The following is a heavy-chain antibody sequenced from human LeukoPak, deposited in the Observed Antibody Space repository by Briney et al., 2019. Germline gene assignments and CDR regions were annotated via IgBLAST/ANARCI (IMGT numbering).Heavy chain of an antibody. V-gene: IGHV3-23*01. D-gene: IGHD6-19*01. CDR2: ISGSGGST. CDR1: GFTLSSYA. Sequence: QPGGTLRLSCAASGFTLSSYAMSWVRQAPGKGLEWVSAISGSGGSTYYADSVKGRFTISRDNSKNTLYLQMNSLRAEDTAVYYCATKGTVAGPNNWFDPWGQGTLVTVSS. J-gene: IGHJ5*02. CDR3: ATKGTVAGPNNWFDP.